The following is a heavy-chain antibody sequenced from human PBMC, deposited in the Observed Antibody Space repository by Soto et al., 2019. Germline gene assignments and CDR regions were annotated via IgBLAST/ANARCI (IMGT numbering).Heavy chain of an antibody. D-gene: IGHD3-16*01. CDR1: GFTVSSNY. Sequence: GGSLRLSCAASGFTVSSNYMSWVRQAPGKGLEWVSVIYSGGSTYYADSVKGRFTISRDNSKNTLYLQMNSLRAEDTAVYYCARDRVTWGYYYGMDVWGQGTTVTVSS. J-gene: IGHJ6*02. V-gene: IGHV3-53*01. CDR3: ARDRVTWGYYYGMDV. CDR2: IYSGGST.